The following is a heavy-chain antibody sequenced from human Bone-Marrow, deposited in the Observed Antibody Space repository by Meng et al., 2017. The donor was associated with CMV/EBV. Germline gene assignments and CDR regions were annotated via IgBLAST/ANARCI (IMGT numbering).Heavy chain of an antibody. J-gene: IGHJ4*02. CDR1: GGTFTSYA. CDR2: INPVSGEA. D-gene: IGHD2-2*01. Sequence: SVKVSCKASGGTFTSYAIRWVRQAPGQGLEWMGWINPVSGEANYAQKFQGRVTITRDSSTSTAYMELTSLRSEDTAVYYCATYQCNERPFGNWGQGTPVTVSS. CDR3: ATYQCNERPFGN. V-gene: IGHV1-69*05.